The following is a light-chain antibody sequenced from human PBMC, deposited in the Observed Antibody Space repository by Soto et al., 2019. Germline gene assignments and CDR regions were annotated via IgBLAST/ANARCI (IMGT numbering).Light chain of an antibody. CDR1: QSVSSSY. V-gene: IGKV3-20*01. J-gene: IGKJ2*01. Sequence: EIVLTQSPGTLSLSPGERATLSCRASQSVSSSYLAWYQQKPGQAPRLLIYGASSRATGIPDRFSGSGSGTDSTLTISRLEPEDFAVYYCQQYGSSWYTFGQGTKVDIK. CDR2: GAS. CDR3: QQYGSSWYT.